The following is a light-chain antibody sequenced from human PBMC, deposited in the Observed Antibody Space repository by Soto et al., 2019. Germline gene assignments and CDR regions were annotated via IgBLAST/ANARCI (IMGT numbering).Light chain of an antibody. CDR2: GSS. J-gene: IGKJ1*01. V-gene: IGKV3-15*01. CDR3: QQYNRWPRT. CDR1: QRVSST. Sequence: IVVTQSPSALSEYPRERPTLSCRASQRVSSTLAWYQQKLGQAPRLLIYGSSTRAAGIPARFSGGGSGTEFTLTISSLQSEDLATYYCQQYNRWPRTFAQGTKVAIK.